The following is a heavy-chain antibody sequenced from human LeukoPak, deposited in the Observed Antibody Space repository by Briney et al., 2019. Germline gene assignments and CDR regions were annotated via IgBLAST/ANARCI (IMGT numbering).Heavy chain of an antibody. CDR2: MNPNSGNT. V-gene: IGHV1-8*01. Sequence: ASVKVSCKASGYTFTSYDINWVQQATGQGLEWMGWMNPNSGNTGYAQKFQGRVTMTRNTSISTAYMELSSLRSEDTAVYYCARGEFSFWSGYCNDYWGQGTLVTVSS. J-gene: IGHJ4*02. CDR1: GYTFTSYD. D-gene: IGHD3-3*01. CDR3: ARGEFSFWSGYCNDY.